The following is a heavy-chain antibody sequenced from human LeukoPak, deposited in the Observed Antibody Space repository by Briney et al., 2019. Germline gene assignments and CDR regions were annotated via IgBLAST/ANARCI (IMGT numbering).Heavy chain of an antibody. V-gene: IGHV3-23*01. CDR1: GFTFSSYA. CDR3: AKGTYHYDSSAVPL. J-gene: IGHJ4*02. Sequence: PGGSLRLSCAASGFTFSSYAMSWVRQAPGKGLEWVSAISGSGGSTYYADSVKGRFTISRDNSKNTLYLQMSSLRAEDTAVYYCAKGTYHYDSSAVPLWGQGTLVTVSS. CDR2: ISGSGGST. D-gene: IGHD3-22*01.